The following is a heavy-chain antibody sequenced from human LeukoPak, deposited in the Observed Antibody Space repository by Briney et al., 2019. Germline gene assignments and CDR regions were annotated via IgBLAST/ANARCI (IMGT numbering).Heavy chain of an antibody. J-gene: IGHJ4*02. CDR3: ARLDKRGSIAAAAPLDY. CDR1: GFTFSRHG. D-gene: IGHD6-13*01. CDR2: ISSSGSTI. V-gene: IGHV3-48*04. Sequence: PGGSLRLSCVASGFTFSRHGMNWVRQAPGKGLEWVSYISSSGSTIYYADSVKGRFTISRDNAKNSLYLQMNSLRAEDTAVYYCARLDKRGSIAAAAPLDYWGQGTLVTVSS.